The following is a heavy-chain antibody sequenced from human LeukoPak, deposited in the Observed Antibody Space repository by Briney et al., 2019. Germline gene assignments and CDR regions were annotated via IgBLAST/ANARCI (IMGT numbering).Heavy chain of an antibody. CDR3: ASEYGTITMVRGVINY. D-gene: IGHD3-10*01. CDR1: GGSISSSSYY. J-gene: IGHJ4*02. CDR2: IYYSGST. V-gene: IGHV4-39*01. Sequence: PSETLSLTCTVSGGSISSSSYYWGWIRQPPGKGLEWIGSIYYSGSTYYNPSLKSRVTISVDTSRNQFSLKLSSVTAADTAVYYCASEYGTITMVRGVINYWGQGPWSPSPQ.